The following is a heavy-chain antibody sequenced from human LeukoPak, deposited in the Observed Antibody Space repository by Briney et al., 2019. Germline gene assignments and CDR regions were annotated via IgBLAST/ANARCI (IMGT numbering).Heavy chain of an antibody. CDR3: ARSYYDVLTGYGEVDY. D-gene: IGHD3-9*01. CDR1: GFTFSNYA. Sequence: GGSLRLSCAASGFTFSNYAMHWVRQAPGKGLEWVAVISYDGSNKYYADSVKGRFTFSRDNSKDTLYLQMNSLRAEDTAVYYCARSYYDVLTGYGEVDYWGQGTLVTVSS. V-gene: IGHV3-30*04. J-gene: IGHJ4*02. CDR2: ISYDGSNK.